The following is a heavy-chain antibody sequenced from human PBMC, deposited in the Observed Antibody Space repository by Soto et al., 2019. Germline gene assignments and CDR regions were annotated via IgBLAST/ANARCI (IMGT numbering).Heavy chain of an antibody. CDR1: GYTFTSYG. D-gene: IGHD6-6*01. CDR2: ISAYNGNT. V-gene: IGHV1-18*01. J-gene: IGHJ6*02. Sequence: QVQLVQSGAEVKKPGASVKVSCKASGYTFTSYGISWVRQAPGQGLEWMGWISAYNGNTNYAQKLQGRVTMTTDTATSTAYRELRSLRSDDTGVYYCARIAARLYYYFGRDVWGQGTTVTVSS. CDR3: ARIAARLYYYFGRDV.